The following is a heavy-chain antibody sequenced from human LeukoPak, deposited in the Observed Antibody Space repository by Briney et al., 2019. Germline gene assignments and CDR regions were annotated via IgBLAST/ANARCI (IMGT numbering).Heavy chain of an antibody. CDR1: GGTFSSYA. CDR2: INPSGGST. D-gene: IGHD3-22*01. Sequence: GASVKVSCKASGGTFSSYAISWVRQAPGQGLERMGIINPSGGSTSYAQKFQGRVTMTRDTSTSTVYMELSSLRSEDTAVYYCARVDSSGYYYREHYFDYWGQGTLVTVSS. J-gene: IGHJ4*02. V-gene: IGHV1-46*01. CDR3: ARVDSSGYYYREHYFDY.